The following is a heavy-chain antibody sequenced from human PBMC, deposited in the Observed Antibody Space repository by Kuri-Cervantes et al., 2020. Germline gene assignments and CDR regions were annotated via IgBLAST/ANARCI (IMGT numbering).Heavy chain of an antibody. CDR3: AREIRGGYSYNYIDY. CDR2: ISGSGSRP. CDR1: GFTGFTFSNYA. J-gene: IGHJ4*02. Sequence: GESLKISCAASGFTGFTFSNYAMNWVRQAPGKGLEWVSAISGSGSRPYYADSVKGRFTISRDNAKKSLYLQMNSLRAADTAVYYCAREIRGGYSYNYIDYWGQGTLVTVSS. V-gene: IGHV3-23*01. D-gene: IGHD5-18*01.